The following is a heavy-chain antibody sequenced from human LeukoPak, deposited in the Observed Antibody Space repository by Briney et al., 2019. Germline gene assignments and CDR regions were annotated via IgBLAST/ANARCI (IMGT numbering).Heavy chain of an antibody. J-gene: IGHJ4*02. Sequence: PGRSLRLSCAASGFTFSSYGMHWVRQAPGKGLEWVAVISYDGSNKYYADSVKGRFTISRDNPKNTLYLQMNSLRPEDTAVYYCAKDVHRYYDSSGYYPGDYWGQGTLVTVSS. V-gene: IGHV3-30*18. CDR3: AKDVHRYYDSSGYYPGDY. CDR1: GFTFSSYG. D-gene: IGHD3-22*01. CDR2: ISYDGSNK.